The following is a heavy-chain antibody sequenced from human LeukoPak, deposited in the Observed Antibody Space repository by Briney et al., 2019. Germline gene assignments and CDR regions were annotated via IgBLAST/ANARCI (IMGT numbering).Heavy chain of an antibody. CDR3: TRRAYYDSSGYNPTAGYFDL. V-gene: IGHV4-4*08. CDR1: GGSMFSYY. D-gene: IGHD3-22*01. J-gene: IGHJ2*01. Sequence: SETLSLTCSVSGGSMFSYYWNWIRQSPRKGLEWIGFVYSNGMTTYNPSLRSRGTISIATSRNKFPLRLTSVTAADTATYYCTRRAYYDSSGYNPTAGYFDLWGRGTLVTVSS. CDR2: VYSNGMT.